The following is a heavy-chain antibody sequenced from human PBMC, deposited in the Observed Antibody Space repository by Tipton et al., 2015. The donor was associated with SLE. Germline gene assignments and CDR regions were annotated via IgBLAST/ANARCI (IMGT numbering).Heavy chain of an antibody. J-gene: IGHJ3*02. D-gene: IGHD3-3*01. CDR1: GGTFSSYA. Sequence: QLVQSGPEVKKPGSSVKVSCKASGGTFSSYAISWLRQAPGQGLEWMGRIIPILGIANYAQKFQGRVTITADKSTSTAYMELSSLRSEDTAVYYCARDRSSHVGRVLEWPNDAFDIWGQGTMVTVSS. V-gene: IGHV1-69*09. CDR3: ARDRSSHVGRVLEWPNDAFDI. CDR2: IIPILGIA.